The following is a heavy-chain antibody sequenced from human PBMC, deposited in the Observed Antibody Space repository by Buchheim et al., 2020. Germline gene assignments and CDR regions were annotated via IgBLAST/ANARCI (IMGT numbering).Heavy chain of an antibody. CDR1: GFTFSSYW. CDR2: VKEDGSEK. CDR3: ASYSGSYGILN. D-gene: IGHD1-26*01. Sequence: EVQLVESGGGLVQPGGSLRLSCAASGFTFSSYWMSWVRQAPGKGLEWVGNVKEDGSEKYYVDSVKGRFTISRDNAKNLLYLQMNSLRAEDTAVYYCASYSGSYGILNWGQGTL. V-gene: IGHV3-7*01. J-gene: IGHJ4*02.